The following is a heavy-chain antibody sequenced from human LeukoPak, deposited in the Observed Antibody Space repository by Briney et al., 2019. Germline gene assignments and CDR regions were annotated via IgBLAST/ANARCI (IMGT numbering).Heavy chain of an antibody. V-gene: IGHV3-21*01. CDR3: ARDLTDPPYYYYYIDV. J-gene: IGHJ6*03. Sequence: PGGSLRLSCAASGFTFSSYGMSWVRQAPGKGLEWVSCISSSGYSIYYADSVKGRFTISRDNAKNSLYLQMNSLRAEDTAVYYCARDLTDPPYYYYYIDVWGKGTTVTISS. CDR2: ISSSGYSI. CDR1: GFTFSSYG.